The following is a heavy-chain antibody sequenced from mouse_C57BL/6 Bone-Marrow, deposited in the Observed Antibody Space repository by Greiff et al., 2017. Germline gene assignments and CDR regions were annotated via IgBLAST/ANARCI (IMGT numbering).Heavy chain of an antibody. CDR1: GFNIKDDY. CDR3: TTGVYYRERYYAMDY. Sequence: VQLQQSGAELVRPGASVKLSCTASGFNIKDDYMHWVKQRPEQGLEWIGWIDPENGDTEYASKFQGKATITADTSSNTAYLQLSSLTSEDTAVYYCTTGVYYRERYYAMDYWGQGTSVTVSS. CDR2: IDPENGDT. D-gene: IGHD2-14*01. J-gene: IGHJ4*01. V-gene: IGHV14-4*01.